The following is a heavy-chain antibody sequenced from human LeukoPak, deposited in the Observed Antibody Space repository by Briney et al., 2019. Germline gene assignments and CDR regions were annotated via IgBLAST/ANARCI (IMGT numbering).Heavy chain of an antibody. Sequence: PGGSLRLSCAASGFTVSSNYMSWVRQAPGKGLEWVSVIYSGGSTYYTDSVKGRFTISRDNSKNTLHLQMNSLRVEDTAVYYCARGRHNDGGDYWGQGALVTVSS. V-gene: IGHV3-53*01. D-gene: IGHD3-16*01. CDR2: IYSGGST. CDR1: GFTVSSNY. J-gene: IGHJ4*02. CDR3: ARGRHNDGGDY.